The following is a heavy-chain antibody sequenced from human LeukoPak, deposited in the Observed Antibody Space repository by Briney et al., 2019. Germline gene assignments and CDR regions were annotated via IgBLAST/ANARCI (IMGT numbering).Heavy chain of an antibody. D-gene: IGHD3-22*01. V-gene: IGHV3-23*01. CDR1: GFTFSSYA. Sequence: PGGSLRLYCAASGFTFSSYAMSWVRQAPGKGLEWVSAISGSGGSTYYADSVKGRFTISRDNSKNTLYLQMNSLRAEDTAVYYCAKEVYYYDSSGYYHDYFDYWGQGTLVTVSS. CDR2: ISGSGGST. CDR3: AKEVYYYDSSGYYHDYFDY. J-gene: IGHJ4*02.